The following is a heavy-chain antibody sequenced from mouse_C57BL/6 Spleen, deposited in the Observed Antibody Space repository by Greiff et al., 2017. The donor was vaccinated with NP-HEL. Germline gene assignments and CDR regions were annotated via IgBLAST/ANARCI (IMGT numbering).Heavy chain of an antibody. J-gene: IGHJ4*01. Sequence: EVKLMESGGGLVKPGGSLKLSCAASGFTFSSYTMSWVRQTPEQRLEWVATISGGGGNTYYPDSVTGRFTMSRDNAKNTLYLQMSSLRSEDTALYYCARHRGCGSGNAMDYWGQGTSVTVSS. CDR1: GFTFSSYT. CDR2: ISGGGGNT. CDR3: ARHRGCGSGNAMDY. V-gene: IGHV5-9*01. D-gene: IGHD3-2*02.